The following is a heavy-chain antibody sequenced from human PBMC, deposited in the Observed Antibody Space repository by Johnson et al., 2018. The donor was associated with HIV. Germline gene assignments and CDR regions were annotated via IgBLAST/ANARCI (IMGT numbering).Heavy chain of an antibody. V-gene: IGHV3-30*04. CDR2: ISYDGSNK. CDR1: GFTFSSYA. CDR3: ARDLNHFGGAFDM. Sequence: QMQLVESGGGVVQPGRSLRLSCAASGFTFSSYAMHWVRQAPGKGLEWVAVISYDGSNKYYADSVKGRFTISRDNSKNTLYLQMNSLRAEDTAVYYCARDLNHFGGAFDMGGQGTMVTVSS. D-gene: IGHD3-16*01. J-gene: IGHJ3*02.